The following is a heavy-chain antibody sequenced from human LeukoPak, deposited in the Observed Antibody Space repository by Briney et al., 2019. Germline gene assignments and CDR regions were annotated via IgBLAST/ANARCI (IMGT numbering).Heavy chain of an antibody. Sequence: GGSLRLSCAASGFTFSSYAMSWVRQAPGKGLEWVSAISGSGGNTYYADSVKGRFTISRDNSKNTLYLQMNSLRAEDTAVYYCAKDLKGTIFGVATNFDYWGQGTLVTVSS. CDR2: ISGSGGNT. CDR3: AKDLKGTIFGVATNFDY. CDR1: GFTFSSYA. J-gene: IGHJ4*02. D-gene: IGHD3-3*01. V-gene: IGHV3-23*01.